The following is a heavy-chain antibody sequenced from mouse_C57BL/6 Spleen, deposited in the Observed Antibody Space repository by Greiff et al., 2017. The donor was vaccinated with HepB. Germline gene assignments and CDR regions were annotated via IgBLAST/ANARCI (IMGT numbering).Heavy chain of an antibody. D-gene: IGHD1-1*01. CDR3: ARVANYYGSSPFDY. V-gene: IGHV1-31*01. J-gene: IGHJ2*01. CDR1: GYSFTGYY. CDR2: IYPYNGVS. Sequence: LVESGASVKISCKASGYSFTGYYMHWVKQSHGNILDWIGYIYPYNGVSSYNQKFKGKATLTVDKSSSTAYMELRSLTSEDSAVYYCARVANYYGSSPFDYWGQGTTLTVSS.